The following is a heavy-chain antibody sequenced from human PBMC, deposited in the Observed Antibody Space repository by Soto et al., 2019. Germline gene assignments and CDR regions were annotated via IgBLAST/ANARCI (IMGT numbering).Heavy chain of an antibody. J-gene: IGHJ4*02. CDR2: ISGSDDST. CDR3: AKRSSSSTFDY. CDR1: GFTFSSYA. Sequence: GESLKISCAASGFTFSSYAMSWVRQAPGRGLEWVSVISGSDDSTYYADSVKGRFTISRDNSKNTLYLQMNSLRAEDTAVYYCAKRSSSSTFDYWGQGTLVTVSS. D-gene: IGHD6-6*01. V-gene: IGHV3-23*01.